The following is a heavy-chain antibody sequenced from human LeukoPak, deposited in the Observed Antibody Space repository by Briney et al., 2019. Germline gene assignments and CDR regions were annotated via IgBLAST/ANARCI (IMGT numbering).Heavy chain of an antibody. D-gene: IGHD2-2*01. V-gene: IGHV3-53*01. J-gene: IGHJ4*02. CDR2: IYTGGIT. CDR1: GVTVSRNH. CDR3: ARDNAPAGGGLDY. Sequence: GGTLRLSCAASGVTVSRNHITWVRQAPGKGLEWVSEIYTGGITFYADSVTGRFTISRDNSKNTVYLQMNSLGVEDTARYYCARDNAPAGGGLDYWGQGTLVTASS.